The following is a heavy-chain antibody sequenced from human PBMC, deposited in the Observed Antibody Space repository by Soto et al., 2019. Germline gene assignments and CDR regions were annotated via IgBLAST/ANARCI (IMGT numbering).Heavy chain of an antibody. CDR3: AKYITAASRYLEL. D-gene: IGHD1-20*01. V-gene: IGHV3-23*01. CDR1: GLNFASYA. CDR2: TSGDAANT. J-gene: IGHJ2*01. Sequence: EVQLLESGGGLVQSGGSLRLSCAASGLNFASYAMTWIRQAPGKGLEWVSATSGDAANTQYADSVKGRFTMSRDNSENTLYLQTTTLRAADTAVYFCAKYITAASRYLELWGRGTVVTVTS.